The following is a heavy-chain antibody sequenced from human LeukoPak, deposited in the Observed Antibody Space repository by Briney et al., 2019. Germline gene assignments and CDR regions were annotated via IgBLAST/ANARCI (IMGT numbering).Heavy chain of an antibody. CDR2: IYTSGST. Sequence: SETLSLTCTVSGGSISSYYWSWIRQPAGKGLEWIGRIYTSGSTNYNPSLKSRVTMSVDTSKNQFSLKLSSVTAADTAVYYCARDSIKDDNTIFGVVIYYMDVWGKGTTVTVSS. J-gene: IGHJ6*03. V-gene: IGHV4-4*07. CDR1: GGSISSYY. CDR3: ARDSIKDDNTIFGVVIYYMDV. D-gene: IGHD3-3*01.